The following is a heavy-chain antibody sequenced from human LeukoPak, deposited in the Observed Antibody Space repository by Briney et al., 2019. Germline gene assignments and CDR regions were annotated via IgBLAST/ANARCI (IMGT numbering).Heavy chain of an antibody. CDR2: IIPIFGTA. CDR3: ATYMLRDNWNVHTFDS. J-gene: IGHJ4*02. V-gene: IGHV1-69*05. Sequence: AASVTVSCKASGGTFISYTINWVRQAPGQGREWMGGIIPIFGTANYAQKFQGRVTVTTDDSTSTAFMELSSLRSEDTAVYYCATYMLRDNWNVHTFDSWGQGTLVTVSS. CDR1: GGTFISYT. D-gene: IGHD1-1*01.